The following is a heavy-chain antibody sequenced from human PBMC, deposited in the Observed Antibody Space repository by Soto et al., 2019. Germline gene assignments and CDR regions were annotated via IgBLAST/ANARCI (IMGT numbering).Heavy chain of an antibody. V-gene: IGHV4-59*01. CDR1: GGSISTYY. Sequence: SEPLSLTSTVSGGSISTYYWSWIRQPPGKGLEWIGYIYYTGSTNYNPSLKSRVTISVDTSKNQFSLKLTSVTAADTAMYYCARGYCSSTSCYEFDYWGQGTLVTVSS. CDR2: IYYTGST. J-gene: IGHJ4*02. D-gene: IGHD2-2*01. CDR3: ARGYCSSTSCYEFDY.